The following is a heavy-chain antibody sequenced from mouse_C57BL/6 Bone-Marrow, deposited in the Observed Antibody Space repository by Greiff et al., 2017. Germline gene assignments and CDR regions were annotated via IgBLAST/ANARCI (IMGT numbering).Heavy chain of an antibody. CDR1: GYTFTSYW. V-gene: IGHV1-72*01. D-gene: IGHD2-3*01. CDR3: ARYPLFAY. CDR2: IDPNSGGT. Sequence: VKLQQPGAELVKPGASVKLSCKASGYTFTSYWMHWVKQRPGRGLEWIGRIDPNSGGTKYNEKVKSKATLTVDKPSSTAYMQRSSLTSEDSAVYYCARYPLFAYWGQGTLVTVSA. J-gene: IGHJ3*01.